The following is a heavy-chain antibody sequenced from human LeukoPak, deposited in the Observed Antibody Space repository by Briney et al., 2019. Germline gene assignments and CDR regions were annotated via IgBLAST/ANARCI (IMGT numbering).Heavy chain of an antibody. Sequence: SETLSLTCTVSGGSISSSSYYWGWIRQPPGKGLEWIGSIYYSGSTYYNPSLKSRVTISVDTSKNQFSLKLSSVTAADTAAYYCARHAERWQWLVHKPYYFDYWGQGTLVTVSS. V-gene: IGHV4-39*01. J-gene: IGHJ4*02. D-gene: IGHD6-19*01. CDR3: ARHAERWQWLVHKPYYFDY. CDR2: IYYSGST. CDR1: GGSISSSSYY.